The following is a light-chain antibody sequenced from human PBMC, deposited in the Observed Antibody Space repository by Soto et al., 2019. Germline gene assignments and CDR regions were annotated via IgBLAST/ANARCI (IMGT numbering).Light chain of an antibody. J-gene: IGLJ1*01. CDR2: HVT. CDR3: CSLTTSHTYF. CDR1: SSDIGHYDY. Sequence: QSALTQPASVSGSPGQSITISCTGTSSDIGHYDYVSWYQQHPGKAPKLMIYHVTYRPSGVSNRYSCSKSGNSASLTISGLQADDEADYYCCSLTTSHTYFFGSGTKLTVL. V-gene: IGLV2-14*03.